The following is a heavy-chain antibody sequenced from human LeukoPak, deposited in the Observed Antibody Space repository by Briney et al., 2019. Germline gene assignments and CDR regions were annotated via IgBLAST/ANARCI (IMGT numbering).Heavy chain of an antibody. Sequence: GGSLRLSCAASGLTFRNYFMSWIRQAPGKGLEWISCISSSGATTDYADSVKGRFNISRDNAKNLLFLQMNSLRPEDTAVYYCARDESPIFGVVTTNYFDYWGQGTLVTVSS. D-gene: IGHD3-3*01. J-gene: IGHJ4*02. CDR3: ARDESPIFGVVTTNYFDY. CDR2: ISSSGATT. V-gene: IGHV3-11*01. CDR1: GLTFRNYF.